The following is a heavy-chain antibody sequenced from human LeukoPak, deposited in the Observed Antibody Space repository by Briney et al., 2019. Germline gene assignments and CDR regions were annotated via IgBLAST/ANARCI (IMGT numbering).Heavy chain of an antibody. CDR2: ISSYSYI. V-gene: IGHV3-21*01. J-gene: IGHJ6*02. Sequence: GGSLRLSCAASGFTFSSYSMNWVRQAPGKGLEWVSSISSYSYIYYADSVKGRFTISRDNANNSLYLQMNSLRAENTAVYYCARDAYCGGDCYFGYYGMDVWGQGTTVTVSS. D-gene: IGHD2-21*02. CDR3: ARDAYCGGDCYFGYYGMDV. CDR1: GFTFSSYS.